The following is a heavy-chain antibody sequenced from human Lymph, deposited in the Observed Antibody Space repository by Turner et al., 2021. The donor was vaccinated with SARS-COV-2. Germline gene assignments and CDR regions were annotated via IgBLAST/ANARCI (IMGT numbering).Heavy chain of an antibody. CDR3: ARGSPQGWYVPVFDY. Sequence: LPLLESGPRLVKPSATLSPTCTVPGGSFSSSFYYWGWIRQPPGKGLEWIGSSDYSRRTYDNPTLKSRVTRCVDTTKNQFSLKMSSVTATDTAVFYGARGSPQGWYVPVFDYWGQGTLVTVSS. D-gene: IGHD6-19*01. CDR1: GGSFSSSFYY. CDR2: SDYSRRT. J-gene: IGHJ4*02. V-gene: IGHV4-39*01.